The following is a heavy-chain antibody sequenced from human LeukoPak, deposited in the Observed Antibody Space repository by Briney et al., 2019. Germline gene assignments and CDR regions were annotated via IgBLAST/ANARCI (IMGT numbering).Heavy chain of an antibody. J-gene: IGHJ4*02. V-gene: IGHV3-21*01. Sequence: GGSLRLSCAASGFTLSSYTMNWVRQAPGKGLEWVSSISSSSYIYYADSVKGRFTISRDNAKNSLYLQMNSLRAEDTAVYYCAREIHLDYWVQGTLVTVSS. CDR3: AREIHLDY. CDR1: GFTLSSYT. CDR2: ISSSSYI.